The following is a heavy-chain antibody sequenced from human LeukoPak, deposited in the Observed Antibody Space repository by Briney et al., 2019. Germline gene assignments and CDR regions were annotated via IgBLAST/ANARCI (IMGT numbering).Heavy chain of an antibody. Sequence: PSETLSLTCAVYGGSFSGYYWSWIRQPPGKGLEWIGEINHSGSTNYNPSLKSRVTISVDTSKNQFSLKLSSVTAADTAVYYCARGPRQNCSFYVWGRGTLVNFSS. D-gene: IGHD2-21*01. J-gene: IGHJ4*02. CDR3: ARGPRQNCSFYV. CDR2: INHSGST. CDR1: GGSFSGYY. V-gene: IGHV4-34*01.